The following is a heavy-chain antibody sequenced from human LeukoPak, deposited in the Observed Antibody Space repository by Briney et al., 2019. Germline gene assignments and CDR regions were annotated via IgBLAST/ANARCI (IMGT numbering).Heavy chain of an antibody. CDR3: ARARLVGATWFDP. D-gene: IGHD1-26*01. V-gene: IGHV3-23*01. CDR1: GFTFKSHH. CDR2: IDGNGDKT. Sequence: PGGSLRLSCAASGFTFKSHHMSWVRQAPGKGLEWVSAIDGNGDKTYYADSVKGRFTISRDNSKNTLYLQMNSLRAEDTAVYYCARARLVGATWFDPWGQGTLVTVSS. J-gene: IGHJ5*02.